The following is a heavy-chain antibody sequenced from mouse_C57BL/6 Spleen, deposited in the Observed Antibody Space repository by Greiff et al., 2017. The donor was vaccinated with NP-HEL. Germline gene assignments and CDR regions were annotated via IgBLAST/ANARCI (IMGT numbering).Heavy chain of an antibody. V-gene: IGHV2-4*01. CDR3: AKIYYDYEGAMDY. J-gene: IGHJ4*01. Sequence: QVQLKQSGPGLVQPSQSLSITCTVSGFSLTSYGVHWVRQPPGKGLEWLGVIWSGGSTDYNAAFISRLSISKDNSKSQVFFKMNSLQADDTAIYYCAKIYYDYEGAMDYWGQGTSVTVSS. D-gene: IGHD2-4*01. CDR1: GFSLTSYG. CDR2: IWSGGST.